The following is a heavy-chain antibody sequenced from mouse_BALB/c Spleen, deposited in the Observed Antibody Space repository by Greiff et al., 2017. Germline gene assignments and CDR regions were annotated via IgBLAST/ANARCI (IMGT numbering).Heavy chain of an antibody. CDR2: IRNKANGYTT. V-gene: IGHV7-3*02. D-gene: IGHD1-1*01. CDR1: GFTFTDYY. CDR3: ARHYYGSTWYFDV. J-gene: IGHJ1*01. Sequence: EVKLMESGGGLVQPGGSLRLSCATSGFTFTDYYMSWVRQPPGKALEWLGFIRNKANGYTTEYSASVKGRFTISRDNSQSILYLQMNTLRAEDSATYYCARHYYGSTWYFDVWGAGTTVTVSS.